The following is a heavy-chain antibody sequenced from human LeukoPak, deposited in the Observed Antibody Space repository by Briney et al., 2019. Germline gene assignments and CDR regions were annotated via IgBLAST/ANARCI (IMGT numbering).Heavy chain of an antibody. CDR2: IYYFGST. Sequence: SETLSLTCTVSGGSITSSRYYWGWIRQPPGKGLEWIGTIYYFGSTYYNPSLKSRVTISADTSKKQFSLKLSSVTAADTAVYFCARRQRWLQLDAFDIWGQGTMVTVSS. V-gene: IGHV4-39*01. CDR1: GGSITSSRYY. D-gene: IGHD5-24*01. J-gene: IGHJ3*02. CDR3: ARRQRWLQLDAFDI.